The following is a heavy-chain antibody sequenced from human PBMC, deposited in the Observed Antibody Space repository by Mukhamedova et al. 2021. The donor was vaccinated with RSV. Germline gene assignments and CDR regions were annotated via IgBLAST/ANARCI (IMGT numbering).Heavy chain of an antibody. J-gene: IGHJ4*02. D-gene: IGHD5-18*01. CDR3: ARDDTAMGTNSFDY. CDR2: IYYSGST. V-gene: IGHV4-39*07. Sequence: GSIYYSGSTYYNPSLKSRVTISVDTSKNQFSLKLSSVTAADTAVYYCARDDTAMGTNSFDYWGQGTLVTVSS.